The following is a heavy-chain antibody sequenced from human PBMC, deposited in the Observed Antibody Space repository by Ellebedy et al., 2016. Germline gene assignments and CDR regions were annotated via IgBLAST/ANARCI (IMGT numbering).Heavy chain of an antibody. J-gene: IGHJ4*02. CDR3: ARETGMIDY. CDR2: IYYSGST. V-gene: IGHV4-61*03. CDR1: GGSISSGDYY. Sequence: SETLSLXXTVSGGSISSGDYYWSWIRQPPGKGLEWIGYIYYSGSTNYNPSLRSRVTMSVDTSKNHFSLKLSSVTAADTAVYYCARETGMIDYWGQGTLVTVSS.